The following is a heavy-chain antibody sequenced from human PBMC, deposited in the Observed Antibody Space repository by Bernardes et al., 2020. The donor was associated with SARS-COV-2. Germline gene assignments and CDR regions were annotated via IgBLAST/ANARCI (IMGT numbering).Heavy chain of an antibody. CDR1: GFIFSNYG. CDR2: IGGSNGRT. V-gene: IGHV3-23*01. D-gene: IGHD1-1*01. J-gene: IGHJ4*01. CDR3: AKSAGSGTYARDY. Sequence: GGSLRLSCGASGFIFSNYGMSWVRQAPGKGLQWVSSIGGSNGRTYYEDSVKGRVTISRDNSRNTVYLQMNSLRAEDTAVYYCAKSAGSGTYARDYWGHGTLVTVSS.